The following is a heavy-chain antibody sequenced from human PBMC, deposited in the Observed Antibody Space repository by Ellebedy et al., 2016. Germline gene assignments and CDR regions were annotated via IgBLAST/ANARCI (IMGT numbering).Heavy chain of an antibody. Sequence: SQTLSLTCAVYGTSFSDYYWSWIRQPPGKGLEWIGEIDHTGSTKYNPSLKSRVIISVDTPMAQFSLKVNSVTAADTAVYYCARGEIFTHSSGPHYFDYWGQGTLVTVSS. D-gene: IGHD6-19*01. V-gene: IGHV4-34*01. CDR3: ARGEIFTHSSGPHYFDY. J-gene: IGHJ4*02. CDR2: IDHTGST. CDR1: GTSFSDYY.